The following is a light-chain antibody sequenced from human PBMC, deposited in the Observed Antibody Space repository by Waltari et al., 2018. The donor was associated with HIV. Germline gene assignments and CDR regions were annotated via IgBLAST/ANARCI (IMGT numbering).Light chain of an antibody. Sequence: DIQKTQSPSYLSASVAATVTYTCRASVNIATYLNWYHHKSGAAPTLLVYGASSLQNAVPSRFSGSGFGTHFSLTITSLQADDFGTYYCQQSYITPCAFGQGTKLEV. CDR1: VNIATY. J-gene: IGKJ2*01. CDR2: GAS. CDR3: QQSYITPCA. V-gene: IGKV1-39*01.